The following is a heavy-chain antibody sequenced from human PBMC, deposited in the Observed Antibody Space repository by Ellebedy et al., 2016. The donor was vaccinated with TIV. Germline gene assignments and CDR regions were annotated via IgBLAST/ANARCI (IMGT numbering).Heavy chain of an antibody. V-gene: IGHV3-66*03. D-gene: IGHD5-24*01. CDR1: AFTVSSNS. Sequence: GESLKISCAASAFTVSSNSMSWVRQAPGKGLEWVSVVNNCGRTYYAVSVKGRFTISRDNSKNTVFLRMNSLRDEDTGVYYCTSDRWPHYADCWGQGTLVTVSS. J-gene: IGHJ4*02. CDR3: TSDRWPHYADC. CDR2: VNNCGRT.